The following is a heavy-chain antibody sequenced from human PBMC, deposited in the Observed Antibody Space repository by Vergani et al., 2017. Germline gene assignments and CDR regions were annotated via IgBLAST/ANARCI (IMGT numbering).Heavy chain of an antibody. D-gene: IGHD3-10*01. CDR1: GYSFTSYW. CDR3: ASGGHGSENGGALQL. J-gene: IGHJ3*01. Sequence: EVQLVQSGAEVKKPGESLKISCKGSGYSFTSYWIGWVRQRPGRGLEWMGIIYPGDSEVKSNPTFRGQVIFSVDTSVNTAYLQWRSLQASDTATYFCASGGHGSENGGALQLWGQGTNITVSS. CDR2: IYPGDSEV. V-gene: IGHV5-51*03.